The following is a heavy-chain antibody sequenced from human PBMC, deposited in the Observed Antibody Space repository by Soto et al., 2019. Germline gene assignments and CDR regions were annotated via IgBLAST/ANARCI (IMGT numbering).Heavy chain of an antibody. Sequence: SETLSLTCAVSVVSISSGGYSCSWIRQPPGKGLGWIGYIYHSGSTYYNPSLKSRVTISVDRSKNQFSLKLSSVTAADTAVYYCARAEYKLIGGGMDVWGQGTTVTVSS. J-gene: IGHJ6*02. D-gene: IGHD2-2*01. CDR2: IYHSGST. CDR1: VVSISSGGYS. CDR3: ARAEYKLIGGGMDV. V-gene: IGHV4-30-2*01.